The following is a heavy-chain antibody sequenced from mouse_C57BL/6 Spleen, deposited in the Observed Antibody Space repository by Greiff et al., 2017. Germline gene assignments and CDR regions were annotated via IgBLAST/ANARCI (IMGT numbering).Heavy chain of an antibody. CDR3: ASRLYSGSSRRYFDV. D-gene: IGHD1-1*01. CDR1: GYTFTDYN. J-gene: IGHJ1*03. CDR2: LNPTNGGT. Sequence: EVQLQQSGPELVKPGASVKIPCKASGYTFTDYNMDWVKQSHGKSLEWIGDLNPTNGGTIYNQKFKGKATLTVDKSSSTAYMELRSLTSEDTAVYYCASRLYSGSSRRYFDVWGTGTTVTVSS. V-gene: IGHV1-18*01.